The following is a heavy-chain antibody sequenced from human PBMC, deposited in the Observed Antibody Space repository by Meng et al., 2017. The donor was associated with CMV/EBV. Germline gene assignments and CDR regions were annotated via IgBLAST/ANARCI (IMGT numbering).Heavy chain of an antibody. V-gene: IGHV1-2*02. Sequence: ASVMVSCKASGYTSTGYYMRWVRQAPGQGLEWMGWINPNSGGTNYAQKFQGRVTMTRNTSISTAYMELSRLGSDDTAVYYCARQVSIAARPNYYGMDVWGQGTTVTVSS. CDR1: GYTSTGYY. CDR3: ARQVSIAARPNYYGMDV. D-gene: IGHD6-6*01. CDR2: INPNSGGT. J-gene: IGHJ6*02.